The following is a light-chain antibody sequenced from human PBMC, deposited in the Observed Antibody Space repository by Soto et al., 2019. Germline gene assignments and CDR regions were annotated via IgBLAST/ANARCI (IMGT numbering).Light chain of an antibody. V-gene: IGKV1-5*03. Sequence: DIQMTQSPSSLSASVGDRVTITCRGSQGISSWLAWYQQKPGKAPRLLIYKASSLASGVPSRFSGSGSGTEFTLTISSLQTDDFATYYCQQYKTLGQGTKVDIK. J-gene: IGKJ1*01. CDR1: QGISSW. CDR3: QQYKT. CDR2: KAS.